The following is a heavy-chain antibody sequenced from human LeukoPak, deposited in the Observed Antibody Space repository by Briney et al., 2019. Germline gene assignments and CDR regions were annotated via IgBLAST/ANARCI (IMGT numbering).Heavy chain of an antibody. CDR3: ARDLVTVTKGFDI. CDR1: DDSFSSHY. CDR2: ISYIGST. V-gene: IGHV4-59*11. D-gene: IGHD4-17*01. J-gene: IGHJ3*02. Sequence: SETLSLTYAVSDDSFSSHYWTWIRQPPGKGLEWIGYISYIGSTNYNPSLKSRVTISIDTSKNQFSLKLSSVTAADTAVYYCARDLVTVTKGFDIWGKGKMVSVSS.